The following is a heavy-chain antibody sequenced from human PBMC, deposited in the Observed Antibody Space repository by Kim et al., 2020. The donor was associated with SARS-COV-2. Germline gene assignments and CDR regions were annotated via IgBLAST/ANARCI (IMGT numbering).Heavy chain of an antibody. CDR3: ARGDSNYDFWRAPSWYLDY. V-gene: IGHV4-34*01. CDR1: GGSFSGYY. CDR2: INHSGST. Sequence: SETLSLTCAVYGGSFSGYYWSWIRQPPGKGLEWIGEINHSGSTNYNPSLKSRVTISVDTSKNQFSLKLSSVTAADTAVYYCARGDSNYDFWRAPSWYLDYWGQGTLVTVSS. D-gene: IGHD3-3*01. J-gene: IGHJ4*02.